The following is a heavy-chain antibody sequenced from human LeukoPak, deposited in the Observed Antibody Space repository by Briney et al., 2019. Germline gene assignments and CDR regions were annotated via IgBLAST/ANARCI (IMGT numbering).Heavy chain of an antibody. D-gene: IGHD3-22*01. Sequence: ASVKVSCKASGYTFTGYYMHWVRQAPGQGLEWMGWINPNSGGTNYAQKFQGRVTMTRDTSISTAYMELSRLRPDDTAVYYCARFGPFHSSGYYHWGQGTLVTVSS. CDR1: GYTFTGYY. CDR3: ARFGPFHSSGYYH. CDR2: INPNSGGT. V-gene: IGHV1-2*02. J-gene: IGHJ5*02.